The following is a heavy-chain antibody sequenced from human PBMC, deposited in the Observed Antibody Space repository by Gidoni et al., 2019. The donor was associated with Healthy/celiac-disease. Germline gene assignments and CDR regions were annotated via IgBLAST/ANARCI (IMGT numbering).Heavy chain of an antibody. V-gene: IGHV3-11*01. D-gene: IGHD5-12*01. CDR3: ARDQIQVNSGYDTEWRYYYGMDV. Sequence: QGQLGESGGGLGKTGGALRLDWAASGFTVSDDDRSRRRPAPGKGLACVSYILSSGSTISYAASVQGRFTISSDLATNSLFLQMNSLRSADTAVYYCARDQIQVNSGYDTEWRYYYGMDVWGQGTTVTVSS. J-gene: IGHJ6*02. CDR2: ILSSGSTI. CDR1: GFTVSDDD.